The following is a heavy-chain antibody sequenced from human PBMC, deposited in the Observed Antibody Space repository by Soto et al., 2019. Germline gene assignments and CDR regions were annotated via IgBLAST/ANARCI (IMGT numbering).Heavy chain of an antibody. CDR2: ISGSGGST. Sequence: PGGSLRLSCAASGFTFSSYAMSWVRQAPGKGLEWVSAISGSGGSTYYADSVKGRFTISRDNSKNTLYLQMNSLRAEDTAVYYCAKEDQTWLQSGPYGMDVWGQGTTVTVSS. V-gene: IGHV3-23*01. J-gene: IGHJ6*02. CDR1: GFTFSSYA. CDR3: AKEDQTWLQSGPYGMDV. D-gene: IGHD5-12*01.